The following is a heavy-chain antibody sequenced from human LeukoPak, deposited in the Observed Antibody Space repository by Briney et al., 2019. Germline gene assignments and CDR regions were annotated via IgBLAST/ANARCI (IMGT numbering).Heavy chain of an antibody. Sequence: ASVKVSCKASGYTFTGYYMHWVRQAPGQGLEWIGRIDPDSGGTNYAQKFQGRVTMTRDTSISTAYMELSRLRSDDTAVYYCAIEKGTRVVGATKGAFDIWGQGTMVTVSS. CDR1: GYTFTGYY. V-gene: IGHV1-2*06. D-gene: IGHD1-26*01. J-gene: IGHJ3*02. CDR3: AIEKGTRVVGATKGAFDI. CDR2: IDPDSGGT.